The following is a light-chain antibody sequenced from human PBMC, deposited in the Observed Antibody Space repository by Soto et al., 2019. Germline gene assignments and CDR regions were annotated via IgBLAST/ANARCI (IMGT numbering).Light chain of an antibody. Sequence: EIVLTQSPATLSLFPGERATLSCSASQSVSSYLAWYGQKPGQAPRLLIYDASNRATGIPARFSGSGSGTEFTLTISSLEPEDFAVYYCQQRSYWLWTFGQGSMVDIK. CDR2: DAS. V-gene: IGKV3-11*01. CDR1: QSVSSY. CDR3: QQRSYWLWT. J-gene: IGKJ1*01.